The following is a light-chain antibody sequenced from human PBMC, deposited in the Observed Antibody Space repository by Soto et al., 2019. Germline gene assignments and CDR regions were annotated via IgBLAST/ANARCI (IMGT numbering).Light chain of an antibody. CDR3: QQSYSTPIT. J-gene: IGKJ5*01. Sequence: DIQMTQSPSSLSSFVGDRVTITCRSSQTITSYLNWYQQKPGKAPKSLIYAASNLQSGVPSRFSGSGSGTDFTLTISSLQPEDFATYYCQQSYSTPITFGQGTRLEIK. CDR1: QTITSY. CDR2: AAS. V-gene: IGKV1-39*01.